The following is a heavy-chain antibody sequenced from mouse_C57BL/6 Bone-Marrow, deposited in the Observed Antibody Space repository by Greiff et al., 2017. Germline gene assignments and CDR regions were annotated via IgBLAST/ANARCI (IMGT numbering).Heavy chain of an antibody. CDR2: ISNLAYSI. CDR3: ARREGRKWYFDV. V-gene: IGHV5-15*01. CDR1: GFTFSDYG. J-gene: IGHJ1*03. Sequence: EVQVVESGGGLVQPGGSLKLSCAASGFTFSDYGMAWVRQAPRKGPEWVAFISNLAYSIYYADTVTGRFTISRENAKNTLYLEMSSLRSEDTAMYYCARREGRKWYFDVWGTGTTVTVSS.